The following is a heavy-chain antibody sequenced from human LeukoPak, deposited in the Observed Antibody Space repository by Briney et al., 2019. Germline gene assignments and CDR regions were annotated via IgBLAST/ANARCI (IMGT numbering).Heavy chain of an antibody. CDR2: ISSSSSTI. CDR1: GFTFSSYS. D-gene: IGHD6-19*01. CDR3: ARDGHSSGWYGMDV. Sequence: GGSLRLSCAASGFTFSSYSMNWVRQAPGKGLEWVSYISSSSSTIYYADSVKGRFTISRDNAKNSLYLQMNSLRAEDTIVYYCARDGHSSGWYGMDVWGQGTTVTVSS. J-gene: IGHJ6*02. V-gene: IGHV3-48*04.